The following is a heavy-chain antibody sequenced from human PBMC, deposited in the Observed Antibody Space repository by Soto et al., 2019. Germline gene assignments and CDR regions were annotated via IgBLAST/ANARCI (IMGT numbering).Heavy chain of an antibody. V-gene: IGHV4-34*01. CDR3: ARAYRFLRLLAFDI. J-gene: IGHJ3*02. Sequence: LETLSLTCAVYGGSFSGYYWSWIRQPPGKGLEWIGEINHSGSTNYNPSLKSRVTISVDTSKNQFSLKLSSVTAADTAVYYCARAYRFLRLLAFDIWGQGTMVTVSS. CDR1: GGSFSGYY. D-gene: IGHD3-3*01. CDR2: INHSGST.